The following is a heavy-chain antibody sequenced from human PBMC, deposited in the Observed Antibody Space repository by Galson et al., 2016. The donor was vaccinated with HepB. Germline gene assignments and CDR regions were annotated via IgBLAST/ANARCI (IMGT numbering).Heavy chain of an antibody. Sequence: SLRLSCAGSGFTFSNYVTTWVRQAPGKGLEWVSSISGGGGNTDYADSVKGRFTISRDNSNNTLYLQMNSLRADDTALYFCAKFYGSGIYYYFYMDVWGEGTTVTVSS. CDR3: AKFYGSGIYYYFYMDV. D-gene: IGHD6-25*01. CDR2: ISGGGGNT. J-gene: IGHJ6*03. CDR1: GFTFSNYV. V-gene: IGHV3-23*01.